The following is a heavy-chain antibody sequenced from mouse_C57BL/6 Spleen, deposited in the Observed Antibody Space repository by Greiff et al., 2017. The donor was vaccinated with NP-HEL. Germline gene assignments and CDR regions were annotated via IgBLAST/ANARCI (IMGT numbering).Heavy chain of an antibody. CDR3: ASYDYQPSLDY. CDR1: GYTFTSYG. V-gene: IGHV1-81*01. J-gene: IGHJ4*01. CDR2: IYPRSGNT. D-gene: IGHD2-4*01. Sequence: QVQLQQSGAELARPGAPVKLSCKASGYTFTSYGISWVKQRTGQGLEWIGEIYPRSGNTYYNEKFKGKATLTADKSSSTAYMGLRSLTSEDSAVYFCASYDYQPSLDYWGQGTSVTVSS.